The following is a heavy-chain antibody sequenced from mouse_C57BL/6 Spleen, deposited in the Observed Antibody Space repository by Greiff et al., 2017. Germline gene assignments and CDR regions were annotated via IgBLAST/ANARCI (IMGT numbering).Heavy chain of an antibody. Sequence: QVQLQQSGAELAKPGASVKLSCKASGYTFTSYWMHWVKQRPGKGLEWIGNINPSRGDTKYNQKFKDKATLPADKSSSTAYMQLSSRTYEDSAVYYWARWLLHLYYFDYWCQGTTLTVSS. J-gene: IGHJ2*01. CDR1: GYTFTSYW. V-gene: IGHV1-7*01. D-gene: IGHD2-3*01. CDR2: INPSRGDT. CDR3: ARWLLHLYYFDY.